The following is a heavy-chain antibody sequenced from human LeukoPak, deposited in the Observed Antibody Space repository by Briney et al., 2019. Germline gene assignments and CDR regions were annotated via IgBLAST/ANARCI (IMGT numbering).Heavy chain of an antibody. CDR2: ISSGGSYI. CDR3: ARVRNDSTVTTPGVYWYFDL. Sequence: PGGSLRLSCAASGFTFSTYGMNWVRQAPGKGLEWVSSISSGGSYIYYADSVEGRFTISRDNAKNSLSLQMNSLRAEDTAVYYCARVRNDSTVTTPGVYWYFDLWGRGTLVTVSS. V-gene: IGHV3-21*01. CDR1: GFTFSTYG. J-gene: IGHJ2*01. D-gene: IGHD4-17*01.